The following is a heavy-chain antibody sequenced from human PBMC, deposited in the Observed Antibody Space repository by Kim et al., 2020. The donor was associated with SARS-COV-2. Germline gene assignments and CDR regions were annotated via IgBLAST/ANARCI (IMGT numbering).Heavy chain of an antibody. CDR2: ISYDGSNK. J-gene: IGHJ4*02. V-gene: IGHV3-30*04. Sequence: GGSLRLSCAASGFTFSSYAMHWVRQAPGKGLEWVAVISYDGSNKYFADSVKGRFTISRDNSKNTLYLQMNSLRAEDTAVYYCARDPGWIGYYGSGSYSFDYWGQGTLVTVSS. D-gene: IGHD3-10*01. CDR1: GFTFSSYA. CDR3: ARDPGWIGYYGSGSYSFDY.